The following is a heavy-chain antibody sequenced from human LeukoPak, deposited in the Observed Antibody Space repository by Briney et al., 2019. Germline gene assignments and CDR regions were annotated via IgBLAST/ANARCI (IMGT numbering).Heavy chain of an antibody. Sequence: GGSLRLSCAASGFTFSSYAISWVRQDPGKGLEWVSTISGRGDSTYYADSVKGRFTISRDNSKNTLYLQMNSLRLEDTAGYYCAKGAGYSSNWKLDYWGQGTLVTVSS. CDR2: ISGRGDST. CDR1: GFTFSSYA. CDR3: AKGAGYSSNWKLDY. J-gene: IGHJ4*02. D-gene: IGHD6-13*01. V-gene: IGHV3-23*01.